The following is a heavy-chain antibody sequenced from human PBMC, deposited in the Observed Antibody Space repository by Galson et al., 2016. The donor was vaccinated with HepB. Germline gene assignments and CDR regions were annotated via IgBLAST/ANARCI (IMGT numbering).Heavy chain of an antibody. Sequence: SLRLSCAASGFTVSYYGMHWVRQAPGKGLVWVAVILYDGTDKNYADSVKGRFTISRDTSKNSLYLTMNSLRAEDTAVYYCAREGFSPRKNSYYSTASQLRGQGTLVTVSS. CDR3: AREGFSPRKNSYYSTASQL. J-gene: IGHJ4*02. CDR1: GFTVSYYG. V-gene: IGHV3-33*01. D-gene: IGHD2/OR15-2a*01. CDR2: ILYDGTDK.